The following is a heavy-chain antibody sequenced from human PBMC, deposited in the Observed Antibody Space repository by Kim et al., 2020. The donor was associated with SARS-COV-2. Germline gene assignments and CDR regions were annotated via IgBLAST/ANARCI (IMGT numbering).Heavy chain of an antibody. D-gene: IGHD3-9*01. V-gene: IGHV3-15*01. CDR3: TTRNYDILSPPYYFDY. Sequence: PVKGRFTISRDDSKNTLYLQMNSLKTEDTAVYYCTTRNYDILSPPYYFDYWGQGTLVTVSS. J-gene: IGHJ4*02.